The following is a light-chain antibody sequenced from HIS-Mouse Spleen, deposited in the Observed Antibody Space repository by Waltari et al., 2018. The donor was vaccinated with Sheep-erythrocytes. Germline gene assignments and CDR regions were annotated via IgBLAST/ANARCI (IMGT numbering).Light chain of an antibody. CDR3: QQYNNWPPT. V-gene: IGKV3-15*01. CDR1: QSVSSN. CDR2: GAS. J-gene: IGKJ1*01. Sequence: EIVMTQSPATLSVSPGERATLSCRASQSVSSNLAWYQQKPGQPPRLLIYGASTRATGIPARFSGSGSGTEFTLTISSLQSEDFAVYYCQQYNNWPPTFGQGTK.